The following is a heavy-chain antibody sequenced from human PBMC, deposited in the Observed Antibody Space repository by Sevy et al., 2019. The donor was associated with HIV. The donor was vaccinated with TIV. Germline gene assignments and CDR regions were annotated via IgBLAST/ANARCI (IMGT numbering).Heavy chain of an antibody. D-gene: IGHD2-15*01. CDR1: GFTFSSYG. CDR2: TSYDGSNK. Sequence: GGSLRLSCAASGFTFSSYGMHWVRQAPGKGLEWVAVTSYDGSNKYNADSVKGRFTISRDNSKNTLYLQMNSLRAEDTAVYYCAKDLNCSGGSCQVYYYYYGMDVWGQGTTVTVSS. V-gene: IGHV3-30*18. J-gene: IGHJ6*02. CDR3: AKDLNCSGGSCQVYYYYYGMDV.